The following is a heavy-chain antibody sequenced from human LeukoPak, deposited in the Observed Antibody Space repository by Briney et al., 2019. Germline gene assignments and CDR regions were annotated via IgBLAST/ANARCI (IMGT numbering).Heavy chain of an antibody. D-gene: IGHD5-18*01. Sequence: ASVKVSCKASGYTFTSYYMEWVRQAPRQGLEWMGIINPSGGSTSYAQKFQGRVTMTRDTSTSTVYMELRSLRSDDTAVYYCARVAEAYSSDYYYYYYGMDVWGQGTTVTVSS. J-gene: IGHJ6*02. CDR1: GYTFTSYY. V-gene: IGHV1-46*01. CDR2: INPSGGST. CDR3: ARVAEAYSSDYYYYYYGMDV.